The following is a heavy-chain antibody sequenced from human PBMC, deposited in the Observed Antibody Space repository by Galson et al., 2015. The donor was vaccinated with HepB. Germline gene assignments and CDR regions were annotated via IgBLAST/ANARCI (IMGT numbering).Heavy chain of an antibody. Sequence: CAISGDSVSSNSADWNWIRQSPSRGLEWLGRTYYRSNWNFDDAVSVRGRITINPDTSKNHFSLHLTSVTPEDTAVCYCARGRGIAVAPGGFDFWGRGTLVTVSS. J-gene: IGHJ2*01. CDR3: ARGRGIAVAPGGFDF. V-gene: IGHV6-1*01. CDR1: GDSVSSNSAD. D-gene: IGHD6-19*01. CDR2: TYYRSNWNF.